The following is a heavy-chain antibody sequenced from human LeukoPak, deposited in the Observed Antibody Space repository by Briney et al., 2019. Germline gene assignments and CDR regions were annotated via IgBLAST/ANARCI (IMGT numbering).Heavy chain of an antibody. V-gene: IGHV3-7*01. Sequence: TGGSLRLSCAASGFTFSSYWMSWVRQAPGKGLEWVANIKQDGSEKYYVDSVKGRFTISRDNAKNSLYLQMNSLRAEDTAVYYCARDRSGYYSKYYYYYMDVWGKGTTVTVSS. CDR1: GFTFSSYW. CDR3: ARDRSGYYSKYYYYYMDV. CDR2: IKQDGSEK. J-gene: IGHJ6*03. D-gene: IGHD3-22*01.